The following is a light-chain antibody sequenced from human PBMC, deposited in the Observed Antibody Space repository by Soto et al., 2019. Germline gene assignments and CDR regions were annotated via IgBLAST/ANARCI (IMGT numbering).Light chain of an antibody. CDR2: KAS. CDR3: QQTYNTPRA. Sequence: DIQMTQSPSTLSASVGDRVTITCAATQSISSWLAWYQQKPGKAPKLLIYKASSLESGVPSSFSGSGSGTDFTLTISSLQPEDFATYYCQQTYNTPRAVGQGTKVEIK. J-gene: IGKJ1*01. CDR1: QSISSW. V-gene: IGKV1-5*03.